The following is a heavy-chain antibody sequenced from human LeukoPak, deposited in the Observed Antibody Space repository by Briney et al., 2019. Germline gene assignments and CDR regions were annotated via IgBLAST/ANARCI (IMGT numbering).Heavy chain of an antibody. CDR1: GFTFSDDG. CDR2: IWKDGSQT. V-gene: IGHV3-33*06. J-gene: IGHJ4*02. CDR3: AKDQGTIFGVVIIFDY. Sequence: PGRSLRLSCIASGFTFSDDGMHWVRQAPGKGLEWVALIWKDGSQTFYGDSVKGRFIISRDNSRNTLDLQMNSLRAEDTAVYYCAKDQGTIFGVVIIFDYWGQGTLVTVSS. D-gene: IGHD3-3*01.